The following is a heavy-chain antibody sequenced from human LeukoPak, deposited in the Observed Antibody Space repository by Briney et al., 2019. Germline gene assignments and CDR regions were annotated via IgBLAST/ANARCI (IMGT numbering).Heavy chain of an antibody. J-gene: IGHJ4*02. CDR2: ISSSSSSI. CDR3: ARDLPLNYHYSSDYYPLFDY. V-gene: IGHV3-48*04. CDR1: GFTFSSHS. D-gene: IGHD3-22*01. Sequence: GSLRLSCAASGFTFSSHSMNWVHQAPGKGLEWVSYISSSSSSIYYADSVKGRFTISRDNAKNSLYLHMNSLRAEDTAVYYCARDLPLNYHYSSDYYPLFDYWGQGTLVTVSS.